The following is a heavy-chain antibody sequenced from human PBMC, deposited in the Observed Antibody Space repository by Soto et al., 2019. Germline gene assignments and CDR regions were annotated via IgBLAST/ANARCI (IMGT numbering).Heavy chain of an antibody. V-gene: IGHV1-69*13. CDR2: IIPIFGTA. CDR3: AREGCCGDTAMATGWFDP. J-gene: IGHJ5*02. Sequence: VASVKVSCKASGGTFSSYAISWVRQAPGQGLEWMGGIIPIFGTANYAQKFQGRVTITADESTSTAYMELSSLRSEDTAVYYCAREGCCGDTAMATGWFDPWGQGTLVTVSS. D-gene: IGHD5-18*01. CDR1: GGTFSSYA.